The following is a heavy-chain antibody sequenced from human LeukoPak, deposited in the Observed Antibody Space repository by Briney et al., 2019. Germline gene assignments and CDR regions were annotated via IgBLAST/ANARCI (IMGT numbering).Heavy chain of an antibody. V-gene: IGHV4-34*01. CDR1: GGSFSGYY. CDR2: INHSGST. Sequence: SETLSLTCAVYGGSFSGYYWSWIRQPPGKGLEWIGEINHSGSTNYNPSLKSRVTISVDTSKNQFSLKPSSVTAADTAVYYCARGSSGYLIDYWGQGTLVTVSS. D-gene: IGHD3-3*01. CDR3: ARGSSGYLIDY. J-gene: IGHJ4*02.